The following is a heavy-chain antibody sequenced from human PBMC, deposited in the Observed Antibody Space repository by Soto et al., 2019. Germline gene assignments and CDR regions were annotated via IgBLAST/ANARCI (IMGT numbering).Heavy chain of an antibody. CDR3: ASSYYGSSGYYLVAFDI. CDR2: IIPILGIA. J-gene: IGHJ3*02. CDR1: GGTFSSYA. Sequence: GASVKVSCKASGGTFSSYAISWVRQAPGQGLEWMGRIIPILGIANYAQKFQGRVTITADKSTSTAYMELSSLRSEDTAVYYCASSYYGSSGYYLVAFDIWGQGTMVTVSS. V-gene: IGHV1-69*04. D-gene: IGHD3-22*01.